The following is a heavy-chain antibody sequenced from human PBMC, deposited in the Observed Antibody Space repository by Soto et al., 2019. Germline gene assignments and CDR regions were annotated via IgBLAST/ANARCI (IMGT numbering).Heavy chain of an antibody. D-gene: IGHD1-26*01. J-gene: IGHJ4*02. CDR1: GYTFTSYD. V-gene: IGHV1-8*01. CDR3: ARETSGSYRLDY. CDR2: MNPNSGNT. Sequence: QVQLVQSGAEVKKPGASVKVSCKASGYTFTSYDINWVRQATGQGLEWMGWMNPNSGNTGYAQKFQGGVTMTRNTSIRTAYMELSSLRSEDTAVHYCARETSGSYRLDYWGQGTLVTVSS.